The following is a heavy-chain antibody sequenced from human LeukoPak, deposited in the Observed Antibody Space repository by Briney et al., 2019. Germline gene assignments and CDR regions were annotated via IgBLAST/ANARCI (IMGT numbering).Heavy chain of an antibody. D-gene: IGHD6-6*01. CDR1: GFTFNSYW. J-gene: IGHJ4*02. CDR2: INIDGSST. Sequence: GGSLRLSCAASGFTFNSYWMHWVRQAPGKGLVWVSRINIDGSSTNYADSVKGRFTISRDNAKNTLYLQMNSLRAEDTAVYYCAKANTLYSSSEDYWGQGTLVTVSS. V-gene: IGHV3-74*01. CDR3: AKANTLYSSSEDY.